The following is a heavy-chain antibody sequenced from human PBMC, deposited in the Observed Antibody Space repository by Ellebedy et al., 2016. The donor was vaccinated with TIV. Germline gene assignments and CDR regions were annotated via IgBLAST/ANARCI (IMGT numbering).Heavy chain of an antibody. CDR2: IYYSGTT. D-gene: IGHD1-14*01. V-gene: IGHV4-31*03. Sequence: SETLSLTXTVSGGSISTTDYYWSWIRQHPGKGLEWIGYIYYSGTTYYDPSLESRVTISIDTSNNQFSLKLSSVTVADTAVYYCARAGLITGNDYWGQGTLVTVSS. CDR1: GGSISTTDYY. CDR3: ARAGLITGNDY. J-gene: IGHJ4*02.